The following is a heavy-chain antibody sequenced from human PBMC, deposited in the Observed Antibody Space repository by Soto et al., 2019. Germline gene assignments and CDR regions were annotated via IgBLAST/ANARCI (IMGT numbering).Heavy chain of an antibody. Sequence: QVQLQQWGAGLLKPSETLSLTCAVYGGSFSGYYWSWIRQPPGKGLEWIGEINHSGSTNYNPSLKSRVTISVDTSKNQFSLKLSSVTAADTAVYYCARKGSSRSGTPKRAFDIWGQGTMVTVSS. CDR2: INHSGST. J-gene: IGHJ3*02. V-gene: IGHV4-34*01. CDR3: ARKGSSRSGTPKRAFDI. CDR1: GGSFSGYY. D-gene: IGHD1-7*01.